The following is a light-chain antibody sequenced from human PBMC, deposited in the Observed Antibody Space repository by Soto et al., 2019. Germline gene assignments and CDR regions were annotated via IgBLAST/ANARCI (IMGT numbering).Light chain of an antibody. CDR1: QSISSN. J-gene: IGKJ1*01. CDR3: QQFNNWPQT. CDR2: GAS. V-gene: IGKV3-15*01. Sequence: EIVMTQSPATLSVSPGERATLSCRASQSISSNLAWYQQKPGQAPRPLIYGASTRATGIPAGFSGSGSGTEFTLTISSLQSEDFAVYYCQQFNNWPQTFGQGTKVEIK.